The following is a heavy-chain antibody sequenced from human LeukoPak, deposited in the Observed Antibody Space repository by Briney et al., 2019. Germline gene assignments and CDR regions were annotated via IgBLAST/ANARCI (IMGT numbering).Heavy chain of an antibody. CDR3: AKGYCSGGSCCLDY. Sequence: QPGGSLRLSCAASGFTFSSYAMSWVRQAPGKGLEWVSGISWNSGSIGYADSVKGRFTISRDNAKNSLYLQMNSLRAEDMALYYCAKGYCSGGSCCLDYWGQGTLVTVSS. J-gene: IGHJ4*02. CDR2: ISWNSGSI. D-gene: IGHD2-15*01. CDR1: GFTFSSYA. V-gene: IGHV3-9*03.